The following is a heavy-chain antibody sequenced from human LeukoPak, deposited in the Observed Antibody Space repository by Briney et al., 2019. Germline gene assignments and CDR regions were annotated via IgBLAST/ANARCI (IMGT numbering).Heavy chain of an antibody. CDR1: GFTFSTYA. J-gene: IGHJ6*02. Sequence: GGSLRLSCAASGFTFSTYAMNWVRQAPGKGLEWVSSISSSSSYIYYADSMKGRFTISRDNAKNSLFLQMNSLRVEDTAVYYCARGHYGDYGMDVWGQGTTVTVSS. CDR2: ISSSSSYI. D-gene: IGHD4/OR15-4a*01. V-gene: IGHV3-21*01. CDR3: ARGHYGDYGMDV.